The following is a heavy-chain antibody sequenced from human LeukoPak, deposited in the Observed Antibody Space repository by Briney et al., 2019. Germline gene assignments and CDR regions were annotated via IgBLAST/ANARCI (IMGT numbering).Heavy chain of an antibody. Sequence: ASVKVSCKASGYTFTSYDINWVRQATGQGLELMGWMNPNSGNTGYAQKFQGRVTMTRNTSISTAYMELSSLRSEDTAVYYCARGGSGSSWYGFYYYYMDVWGKGTTVTVSS. D-gene: IGHD6-13*01. CDR3: ARGGSGSSWYGFYYYYMDV. V-gene: IGHV1-8*01. CDR2: MNPNSGNT. CDR1: GYTFTSYD. J-gene: IGHJ6*03.